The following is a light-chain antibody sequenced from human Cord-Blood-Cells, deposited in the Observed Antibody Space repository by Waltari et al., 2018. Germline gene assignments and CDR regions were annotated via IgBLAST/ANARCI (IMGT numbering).Light chain of an antibody. J-gene: IGLJ2*01. CDR2: DVS. CDR3: SSYTSSSTFV. V-gene: IGLV2-14*01. Sequence: QSALTQPASVSGSPGQSITISCTGTSSDVGGYNYVSWYQQHHGKAPKLMIYDVSKRPSGVSNRFSGSKSGNTASLTISGLQAEDEADYYCSSYTSSSTFVFGGGTKLTVL. CDR1: SSDVGGYNY.